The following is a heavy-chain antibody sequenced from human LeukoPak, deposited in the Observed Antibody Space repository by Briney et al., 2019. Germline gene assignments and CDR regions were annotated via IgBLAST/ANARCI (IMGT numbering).Heavy chain of an antibody. V-gene: IGHV4-34*01. D-gene: IGHD3-9*01. CDR3: ARGSRLTGAFDI. CDR1: GGSFSGYY. CDR2: INHSGST. Sequence: SETLSLTCAVYGGSFSGYYWSWIRQSPEKGLEWIGEINHSGSTNSNPSLKSRVTISVDTSKNLFSLKLSSVTAADTAVYYCARGSRLTGAFDIWGQGTMVTVSS. J-gene: IGHJ3*02.